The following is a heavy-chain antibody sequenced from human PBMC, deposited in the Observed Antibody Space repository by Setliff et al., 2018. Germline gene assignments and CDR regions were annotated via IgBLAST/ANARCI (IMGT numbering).Heavy chain of an antibody. CDR1: GFSLSTSGMC. CDR2: IDWDDDK. D-gene: IGHD3-10*01. V-gene: IGHV2-70*11. J-gene: IGHJ4*02. Sequence: SGPTLVNPTQTLTLTCTFSGFSLSTSGMCVSWIRQPPGKALEWLARIDWDDDKYYSTFLKTRLTISKDTSKNQVVLTMTNMDPVDTATYYCARMRSRNYGSGSYWLDYWGQGTQVTVSS. CDR3: ARMRSRNYGSGSYWLDY.